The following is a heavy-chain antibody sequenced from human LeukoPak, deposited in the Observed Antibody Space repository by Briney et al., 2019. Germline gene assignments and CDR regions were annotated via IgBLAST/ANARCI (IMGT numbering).Heavy chain of an antibody. CDR3: AKERWHQLLSGYMDV. CDR2: INPNSAGT. CDR1: GYTFTEYY. V-gene: IGHV1-2*02. Sequence: ASVKVSCKASGYTFTEYYMHWVRQAPGQGLEWMGWINPNSAGTNYAQKLQGRVTMTRDMSISTAYMELSRLRSDDTAVYYCAKERWHQLLSGYMDVWGKGTTVTVSS. J-gene: IGHJ6*03. D-gene: IGHD2-2*01.